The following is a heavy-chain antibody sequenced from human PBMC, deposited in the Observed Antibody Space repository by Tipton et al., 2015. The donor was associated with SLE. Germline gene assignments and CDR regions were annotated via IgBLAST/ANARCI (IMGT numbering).Heavy chain of an antibody. CDR3: ARAPFHYDFWKGDTFDI. CDR2: IYSSGST. V-gene: IGHV4-61*02. D-gene: IGHD3-3*01. J-gene: IGHJ3*02. Sequence: TLSLTCTVSGGPISSGSYYWSWIRQPAEKGLEWIGLIYSSGSTNYNPSLRSRVTISVDTSKNQFSLRLSSVTAADTAVYYCARAPFHYDFWKGDTFDIWGQGTMVTVSS. CDR1: GGPISSGSYY.